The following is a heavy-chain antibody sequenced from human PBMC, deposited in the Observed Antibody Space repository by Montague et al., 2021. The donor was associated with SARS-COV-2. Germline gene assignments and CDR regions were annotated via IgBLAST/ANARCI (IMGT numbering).Heavy chain of an antibody. Sequence: SETLSLTCTVSGGSISSSSYYWGWIRQPPGKGLEWIGSIDYTGSTYYNPSLKSRVTISVDTSKNQFSLKLSSVTAAGTAVYYCARHGYYETYDPFDIWGQGTMVTVSS. D-gene: IGHD3-22*01. CDR3: ARHGYYETYDPFDI. J-gene: IGHJ3*02. V-gene: IGHV4-39*01. CDR2: IDYTGST. CDR1: GGSISSSSYY.